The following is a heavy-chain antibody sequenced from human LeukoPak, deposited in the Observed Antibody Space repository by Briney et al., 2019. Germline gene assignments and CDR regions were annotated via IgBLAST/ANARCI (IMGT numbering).Heavy chain of an antibody. CDR3: ARDQSIAARPSLYYYYYMDV. J-gene: IGHJ6*03. CDR2: MNPNSGNT. CDR1: GYTFTSYD. D-gene: IGHD6-6*01. Sequence: GASVKVSCKASGYTFTSYDINWVRQATGQGLEWMGWMNPNSGNTGYAQKFQGRVTITRNTSISTAYMELSSLRSEDTAVYYCARDQSIAARPSLYYYYYMDVWGKGTTVTVSS. V-gene: IGHV1-8*03.